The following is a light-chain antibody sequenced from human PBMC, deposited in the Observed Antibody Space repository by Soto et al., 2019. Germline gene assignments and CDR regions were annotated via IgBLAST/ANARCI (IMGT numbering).Light chain of an antibody. CDR2: AAS. Sequence: DIQMTHSPSALSASVGDRVTITCRASHTISDYLNWYQQKPGKAPKVLIYAASSLQNGVPSRFSGSGSGTEFTLTISSLQPEDSATYYCQQSYNTRAFGQGTKV. CDR3: QQSYNTRA. CDR1: HTISDY. V-gene: IGKV1-39*01. J-gene: IGKJ2*01.